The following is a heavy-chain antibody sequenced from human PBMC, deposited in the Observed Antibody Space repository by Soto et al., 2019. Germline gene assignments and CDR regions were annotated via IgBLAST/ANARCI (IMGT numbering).Heavy chain of an antibody. CDR1: GFTLTKAS. V-gene: IGHV3-15*01. CDR3: TTAPFSFITLPGTSFLIGMDV. Sequence: GGSLRLSCASSGFTLTKASMSWVRQAPGKGLEWVGHIKSNADGGATDYAAPVKGRFTVSRDDSRNTLYLQLNSLKTEDTAVYYCTTAPFSFITLPGTSFLIGMDVWGQGTTVTVSS. CDR2: IKSNADGGAT. D-gene: IGHD3-10*01. J-gene: IGHJ6*02.